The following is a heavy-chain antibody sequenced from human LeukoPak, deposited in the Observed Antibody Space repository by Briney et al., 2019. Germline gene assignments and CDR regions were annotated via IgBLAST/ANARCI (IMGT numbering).Heavy chain of an antibody. D-gene: IGHD1-26*01. V-gene: IGHV3-30*02. Sequence: PGGSLRLSCPASGFTFSSYGMHWVRQAPGKGLEWVAFTRNDGSNKYYADSVKGRFTISRDNSKNTLYLQMNSLRAEDTAVYYCAKDPQKWESYFDYWGQGTLVTVSS. J-gene: IGHJ4*02. CDR3: AKDPQKWESYFDY. CDR1: GFTFSSYG. CDR2: TRNDGSNK.